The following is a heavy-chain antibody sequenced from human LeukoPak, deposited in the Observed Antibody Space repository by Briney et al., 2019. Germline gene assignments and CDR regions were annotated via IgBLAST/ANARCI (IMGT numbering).Heavy chain of an antibody. J-gene: IGHJ4*02. CDR3: ARRAAMVRPVDY. CDR2: INHSGST. D-gene: IGHD5-18*01. CDR1: GGSFSGYY. V-gene: IGHV4-34*01. Sequence: SETLSLTCAVYGGSFSGYYWSWIRQPPGKGLGWIGEINHSGSTNYNPSLKSRVTISVDTSKNQFSLKLSSVTAADTAVYYCARRAAMVRPVDYWGQGTLVTVSS.